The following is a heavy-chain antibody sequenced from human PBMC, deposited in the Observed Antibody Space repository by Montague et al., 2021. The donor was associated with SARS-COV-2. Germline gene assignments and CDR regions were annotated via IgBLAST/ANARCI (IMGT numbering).Heavy chain of an antibody. CDR3: AKSARAVVAWFGESLLPLDD. CDR2: ISWNSGTI. CDR1: GLIFGDYA. Sequence: SLRLSCAASGLIFGDYAMHWVRQPPRRGLEWVSGISWNSGTIGYADSLKGRFTISRDNAKNSLHLQMNSLTAEDTAFYYCAKSARAVVAWFGESLLPLDDWGQGTLVTVSS. D-gene: IGHD3-10*01. V-gene: IGHV3-9*01. J-gene: IGHJ4*02.